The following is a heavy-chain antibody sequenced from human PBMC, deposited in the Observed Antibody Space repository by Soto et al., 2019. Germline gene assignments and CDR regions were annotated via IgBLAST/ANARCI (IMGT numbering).Heavy chain of an antibody. J-gene: IGHJ6*02. V-gene: IGHV1-18*01. CDR3: ARGGYYDSSGSRNYHYYGMNV. CDR2: ISAYNGNT. D-gene: IGHD3-22*01. Sequence: ASVKVSCKASGYTFTSYGLSWVRQAPGQGLEWMGWISAYNGNTNYAQNLKGRVTMTTDTSTKTAYMEVRSLRSDDTAVYYCARGGYYDSSGSRNYHYYGMNVWGQGTTVTVSS. CDR1: GYTFTSYG.